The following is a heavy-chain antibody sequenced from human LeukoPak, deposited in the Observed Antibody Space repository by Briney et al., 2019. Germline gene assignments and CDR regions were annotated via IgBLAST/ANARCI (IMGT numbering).Heavy chain of an antibody. CDR2: ISWNSGSI. CDR1: GFTFDDYA. J-gene: IGHJ3*02. Sequence: GGSLRLSCAASGFTFDDYAMPWVRQAPGKGLEWVSGISWNSGSIGYADSVKGRFAISRDNAKNSLYLQMNSLRAEDTALYYCAKDRRPVTMVQGVIITAAFDIWGQGTMVTVSS. V-gene: IGHV3-9*01. D-gene: IGHD3-10*01. CDR3: AKDRRPVTMVQGVIITAAFDI.